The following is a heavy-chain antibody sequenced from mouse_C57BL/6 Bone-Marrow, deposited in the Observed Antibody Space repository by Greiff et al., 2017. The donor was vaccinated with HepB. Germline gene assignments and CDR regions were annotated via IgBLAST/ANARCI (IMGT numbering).Heavy chain of an antibody. Sequence: EVKLMESEGGLVQPGSSMKLSCTASGFTFSDYYMAWVRQVPEKGLEWVANINYDGSSTYYLDSLKSRFIISRDNAKNILYLQMSSLKSEDTATYYCARAYGSSPFDYWGQGTTLTVSS. V-gene: IGHV5-16*01. D-gene: IGHD1-1*01. CDR1: GFTFSDYY. CDR2: INYDGSST. CDR3: ARAYGSSPFDY. J-gene: IGHJ2*01.